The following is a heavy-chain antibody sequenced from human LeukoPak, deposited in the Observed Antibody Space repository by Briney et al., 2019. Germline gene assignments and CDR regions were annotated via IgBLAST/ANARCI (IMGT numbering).Heavy chain of an antibody. CDR3: AREGAVAGHYYYGMDV. CDR2: IYHSRST. Sequence: PSGTLSLTCAVSGGSISSSNWWSWVRQPPGKGLEWIGEIYHSRSTNYNPSLKSRVTISVDKSKNQFSLKLSSVTAADTAVYYCAREGAVAGHYYYGMDVWGKGTTVTVSS. D-gene: IGHD6-19*01. V-gene: IGHV4-4*02. J-gene: IGHJ6*04. CDR1: GGSISSSNW.